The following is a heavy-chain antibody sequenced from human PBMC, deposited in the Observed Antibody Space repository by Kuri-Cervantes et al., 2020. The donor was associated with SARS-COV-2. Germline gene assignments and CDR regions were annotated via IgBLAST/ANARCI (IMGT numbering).Heavy chain of an antibody. CDR1: GYTFTSYD. D-gene: IGHD4-17*01. CDR2: VNPNSGNT. Sequence: ASVKVSCKASGYTFTSYDINWVRQATGQGLEWMGWVNPNSGNTGYAQKFQGRVTMTRNTSISTAYMELSSLRSEDTAVYYCARARFDYGDYEYYFDYWGQGTLVTVSS. CDR3: ARARFDYGDYEYYFDY. J-gene: IGHJ4*02. V-gene: IGHV1-8*01.